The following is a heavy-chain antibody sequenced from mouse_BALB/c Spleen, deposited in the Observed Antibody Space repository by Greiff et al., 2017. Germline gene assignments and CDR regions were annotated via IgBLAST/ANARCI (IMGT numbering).Heavy chain of an antibody. CDR1: GFNIKDTY. CDR3: ASTYGNYVFFDY. Sequence: EVKLMESGAELVKPGASVKLSCTASGFNIKDTYMHWVKQRPEQGLEWIGRIDPANGNTKYDPKFQGKATITADTSSNTAYLQLSSLTSEDTAVYYCASTYGNYVFFDYWGQGTTLTVSS. J-gene: IGHJ2*01. CDR2: IDPANGNT. D-gene: IGHD2-1*01. V-gene: IGHV14-3*02.